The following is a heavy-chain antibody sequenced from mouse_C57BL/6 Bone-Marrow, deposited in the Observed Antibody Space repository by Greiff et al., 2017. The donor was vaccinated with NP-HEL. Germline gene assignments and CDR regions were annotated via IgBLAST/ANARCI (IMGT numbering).Heavy chain of an antibody. Sequence: VQLQQPGAELVRPGSSVKLSCKASGYTFTSYWMDWVKQRPGQGLEWIGNIYPSDSETHYNQKFKNKATLTVDKSSSTAYMQLSSLTSEDSAVYYGARRGYGSSYRYFDVWGTGTTVTVSS. V-gene: IGHV1-61*01. CDR2: IYPSDSET. CDR1: GYTFTSYW. D-gene: IGHD1-1*01. J-gene: IGHJ1*03. CDR3: ARRGYGSSYRYFDV.